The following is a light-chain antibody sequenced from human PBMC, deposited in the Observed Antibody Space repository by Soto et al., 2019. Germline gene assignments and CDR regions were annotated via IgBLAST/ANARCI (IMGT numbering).Light chain of an antibody. CDR2: GAS. CDR1: QSVSSSY. V-gene: IGKV3-20*01. J-gene: IGKJ3*01. CDR3: QQYGSSRGFT. Sequence: SGLTQSPGTLSSSPGERATLSCRASQSVSSSYLAWYQQKPGQAPRHLLYGASSRATGIPDRFSGSGSGTDFTLTISRLEPEVFAVYYFQQYGSSRGFTFGPGTKEDIK.